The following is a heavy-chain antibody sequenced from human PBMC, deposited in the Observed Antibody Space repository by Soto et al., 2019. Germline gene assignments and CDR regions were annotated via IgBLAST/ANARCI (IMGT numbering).Heavy chain of an antibody. Sequence: GASVKVSCKASGYTFTGYYMHWVRQAPGQGLEWMGWINPNSGGTNYAQKFQGWVTMTRDTSISTAYMELSRLRSDDTAVYYCARAGVVVAAKGDAFDIWGQGTMVTVSS. CDR3: ARAGVVVAAKGDAFDI. J-gene: IGHJ3*02. V-gene: IGHV1-2*04. D-gene: IGHD2-15*01. CDR1: GYTFTGYY. CDR2: INPNSGGT.